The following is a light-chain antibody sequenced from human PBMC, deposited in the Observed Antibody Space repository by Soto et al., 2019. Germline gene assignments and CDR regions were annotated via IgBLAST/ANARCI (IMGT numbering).Light chain of an antibody. CDR3: QSYDRLSGYV. J-gene: IGLJ1*01. Sequence: QSVLTQPPSVSGAPGQRDTISCTGSSSNIGAGYDVHWYQQVPGTAPKLLIYGNTNRPSGVPDRFSGSKSGTSASLAITGLQAEDEADYYCQSYDRLSGYVFGPGTKVTVL. CDR2: GNT. CDR1: SSNIGAGYD. V-gene: IGLV1-40*01.